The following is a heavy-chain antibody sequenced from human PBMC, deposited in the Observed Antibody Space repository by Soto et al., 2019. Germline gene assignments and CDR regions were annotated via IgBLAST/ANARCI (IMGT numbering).Heavy chain of an antibody. CDR3: ARTSGGNYYYYYGMDV. CDR2: IYYSGST. V-gene: IGHV4-30-4*01. CDR1: GGSISSGDYY. D-gene: IGHD2-15*01. Sequence: QVQLQESGPGLVKPSQTLSLTCTVSGGSISSGDYYWSWVRQPPGKGLEWIGYIYYSGSTYYNPPLQGRVPISVDTSKNQFSLKLSSVTAADTAVYYCARTSGGNYYYYYGMDVWGQGTTVTVSS. J-gene: IGHJ6*02.